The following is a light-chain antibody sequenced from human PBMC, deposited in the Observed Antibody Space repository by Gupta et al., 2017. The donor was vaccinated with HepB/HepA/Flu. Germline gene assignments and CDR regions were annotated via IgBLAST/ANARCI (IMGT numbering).Light chain of an antibody. V-gene: IGLV2-14*03. Sequence: SALTQPASVSGSPGQSITISCTGTSSDVGAYKYVSWYQQHPGKAPKLMIYDVSERPAGVSNRFSGSKSGNTASLTISGRQAEDEADYYCSSDTSSSTYVFGTGTKVTV. J-gene: IGLJ1*01. CDR3: SSDTSSSTYV. CDR2: DVS. CDR1: SSDVGAYKY.